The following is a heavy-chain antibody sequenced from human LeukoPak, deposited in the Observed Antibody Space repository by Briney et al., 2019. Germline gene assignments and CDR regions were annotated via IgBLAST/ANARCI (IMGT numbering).Heavy chain of an antibody. CDR3: AKSLDYYYYYGMDV. CDR2: ISGSGGST. CDR1: GLTFSSYA. V-gene: IGHV3-23*01. J-gene: IGHJ6*02. Sequence: GGSLRLSCAASGLTFSSYAMSWVRQAPGKGLEWVSAISGSGGSTYYADSVKGRFTISRDNSKNTLYLQMNSLRAEDTAVYYCAKSLDYYYYYGMDVWGQGTTVTVSS.